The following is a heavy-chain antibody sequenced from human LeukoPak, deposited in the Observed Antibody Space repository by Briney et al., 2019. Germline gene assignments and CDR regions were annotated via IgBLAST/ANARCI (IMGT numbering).Heavy chain of an antibody. D-gene: IGHD2-15*01. Sequence: GGSLRLSCAASGLTFSSYSMNWVRQVPGKGLESVSSISGSSSYIYYADSVKGRFTISRDNAKKSLWLQMNSLRAEDTAVYYCAIGYCSSDNCPDYWGQGTLVTVSS. CDR1: GLTFSSYS. CDR2: ISGSSSYI. J-gene: IGHJ4*02. V-gene: IGHV3-21*01. CDR3: AIGYCSSDNCPDY.